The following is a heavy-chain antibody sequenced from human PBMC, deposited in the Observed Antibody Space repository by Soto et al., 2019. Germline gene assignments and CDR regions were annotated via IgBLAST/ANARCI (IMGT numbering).Heavy chain of an antibody. CDR2: MNPNSGNT. Sequence: GASVKVSCKASGYTFTSYDINWVRQATGQGLEWMGWMNPNSGNTGYAQKFQGRVTMTRNTSISTAYMELSSLRSEDTAVYYCATHRLGYSSSALRPGGMHVCGQGPTVTVSS. J-gene: IGHJ6*02. D-gene: IGHD6-13*01. V-gene: IGHV1-8*01. CDR3: ATHRLGYSSSALRPGGMHV. CDR1: GYTFTSYD.